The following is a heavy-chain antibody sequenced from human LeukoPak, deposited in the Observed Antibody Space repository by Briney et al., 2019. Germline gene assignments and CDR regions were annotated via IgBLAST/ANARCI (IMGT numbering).Heavy chain of an antibody. V-gene: IGHV3-64*02. D-gene: IGHD3-10*01. J-gene: IGHJ4*02. Sequence: GGSLRLSCAVSGFTFSSYAMHWVRQAPGKGLEYVSAISSNGGSTYYADSVKGRFTISRDNSKNTLYLQVGSLRAEDMAVYYCARATMVRGVPLFDYWGQGTLVTVSS. CDR1: GFTFSSYA. CDR2: ISSNGGST. CDR3: ARATMVRGVPLFDY.